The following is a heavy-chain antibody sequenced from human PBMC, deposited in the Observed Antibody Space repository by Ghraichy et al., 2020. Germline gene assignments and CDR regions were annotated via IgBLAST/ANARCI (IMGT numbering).Heavy chain of an antibody. Sequence: GGSLRLSCAASGFTFRSYGMHWVRQAPGKGLEWVALISYDGSNKYYADSVKGRFTISRDNSKNTLSLQMNSLRAEDTAVYYCARVRKLWLGYGMDVWSQGTTVTVSS. V-gene: IGHV3-30*03. J-gene: IGHJ6*02. CDR1: GFTFRSYG. CDR2: ISYDGSNK. CDR3: ARVRKLWLGYGMDV. D-gene: IGHD5-18*01.